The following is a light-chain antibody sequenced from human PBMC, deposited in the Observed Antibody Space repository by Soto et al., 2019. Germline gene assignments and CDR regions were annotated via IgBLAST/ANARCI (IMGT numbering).Light chain of an antibody. CDR1: QSVLYSSNNKHY. CDR3: QQYYSTPIT. Sequence: DIVMTQSPDSLAVSLGERATINCKSSQSVLYSSNNKHYLAWYQQKPGQPPKLLIYWASTRESGVPDRFSGSWSGTDFTLSISSLQAEDVAGYYCQQYYSTPITFGPGTKVDIK. CDR2: WAS. V-gene: IGKV4-1*01. J-gene: IGKJ3*01.